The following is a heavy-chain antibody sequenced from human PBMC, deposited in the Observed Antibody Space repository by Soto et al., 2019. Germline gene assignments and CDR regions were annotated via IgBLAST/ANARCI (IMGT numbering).Heavy chain of an antibody. J-gene: IGHJ6*04. V-gene: IGHV3-7*01. CDR3: VRDGGGYYDFWSGYGDV. CDR1: GFTFSSYW. CDR2: IKQDGSEK. D-gene: IGHD3-3*01. Sequence: GGSLRLSCAASGFTFSSYWMSWVRQAPGKGLEWVANIKQDGSEKYYVDSVKGRFTISRDNAKNSLYLQMNSLRAEDTAVYYCVRDGGGYYDFWSGYGDVWGKGTTVTVSS.